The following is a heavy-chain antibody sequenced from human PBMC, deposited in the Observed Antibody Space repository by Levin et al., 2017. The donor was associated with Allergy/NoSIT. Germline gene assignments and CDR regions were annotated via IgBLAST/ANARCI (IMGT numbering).Heavy chain of an antibody. J-gene: IGHJ5*02. Sequence: SLKISCAASGFTFDDYAMHWVRQAPGKGLEWVSGISWNSGSIGYADSVKGRFTISRDNAKNSLYLQMNSLRAEDTALYYCAKASRGWAHGNWFDPWGQGTLVTVSS. CDR2: ISWNSGSI. CDR1: GFTFDDYA. V-gene: IGHV3-9*01. D-gene: IGHD6-19*01. CDR3: AKASRGWAHGNWFDP.